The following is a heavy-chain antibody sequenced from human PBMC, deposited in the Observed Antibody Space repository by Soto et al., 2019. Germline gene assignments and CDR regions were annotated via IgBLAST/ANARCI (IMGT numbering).Heavy chain of an antibody. V-gene: IGHV5-51*01. J-gene: IGHJ6*02. D-gene: IGHD1-1*01. CDR1: GYTFTTSW. CDR2: IYPDDSDT. CDR3: ESPTITQFYYYGIDV. Sequence: GESLKISCKGSGYTFTTSWIGWVRQVPGKGLEWMGIIYPDDSDTRYSPSFQGHITISADKSINTAYLQWSSLKASDTAMYYCESPTITQFYYYGIDVWGQGTTVTVYS.